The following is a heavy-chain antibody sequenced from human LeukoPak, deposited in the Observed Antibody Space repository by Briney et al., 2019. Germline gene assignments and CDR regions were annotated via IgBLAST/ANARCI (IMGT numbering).Heavy chain of an antibody. CDR3: APSAAVAGTGN. Sequence: SVKVSCKASGGTFSSYAISWVRQAPGQGLEWMGRIIPILGIANYAQKFQGRVTITADKSTSTAYMELSSLRSEDTAVYYCAPSAAVAGTGNWGQGTLVTVSS. D-gene: IGHD6-19*01. J-gene: IGHJ4*02. CDR1: GGTFSSYA. V-gene: IGHV1-69*04. CDR2: IIPILGIA.